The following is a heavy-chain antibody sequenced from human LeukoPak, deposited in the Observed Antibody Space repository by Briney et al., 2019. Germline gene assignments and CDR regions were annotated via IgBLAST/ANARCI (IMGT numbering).Heavy chain of an antibody. D-gene: IGHD1-26*01. Sequence: ETLSLTCTVAGGSIYSTSFYWGWIRQPPGKGLEWIGSMYYDGSTYYNPSLKSRVTISVDTSKNHFSLKLTSVTAADTAVYFCARRSDSGSDDGEDYFDYWGQGTLVTVSS. CDR2: MYYDGST. CDR3: ARRSDSGSDDGEDYFDY. CDR1: GGSIYSTSFY. J-gene: IGHJ4*02. V-gene: IGHV4-39*02.